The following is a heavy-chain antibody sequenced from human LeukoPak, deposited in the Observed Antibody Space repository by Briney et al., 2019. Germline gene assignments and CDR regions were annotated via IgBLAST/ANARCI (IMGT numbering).Heavy chain of an antibody. D-gene: IGHD3-10*01. CDR2: IYYSGST. V-gene: IGHV4-61*01. CDR3: ASTYYYGSGSWYYFDY. Sequence: NPSETLSLTCTVSGCSFSSGSYYWSWIRQPPGKGLEWIGYIYYSGSTNYNPSLKSRVTISVDTSKNQFSLKLSSVTAADTAVYYCASTYYYGSGSWYYFDYWGQGTLVTVSS. CDR1: GCSFSSGSYY. J-gene: IGHJ4*02.